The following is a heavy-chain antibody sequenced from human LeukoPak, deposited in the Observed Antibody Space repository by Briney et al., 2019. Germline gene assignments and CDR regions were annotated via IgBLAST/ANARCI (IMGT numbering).Heavy chain of an antibody. CDR2: ISYDGSNK. V-gene: IGHV3-30*04. CDR1: GFTFSSYA. D-gene: IGHD1-26*01. CDR3: AKSFSGSYGDAFDI. J-gene: IGHJ3*02. Sequence: GRSLRLSCAASGFTFSSYAMHWVRQAPGKGLEWVAVISYDGSNKYYADSVKGRFTISRDNSKNTLYLQMNSLRAEDTAVYYCAKSFSGSYGDAFDIWGQGTMVTVSS.